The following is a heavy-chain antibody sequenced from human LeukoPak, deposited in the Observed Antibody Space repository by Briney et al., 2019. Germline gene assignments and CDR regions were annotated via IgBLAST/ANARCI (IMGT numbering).Heavy chain of an antibody. CDR2: LSGSGGGT. CDR1: GFTFSNYA. V-gene: IGHV3-23*01. Sequence: GGSLRLSCAASGFTFSNYAMNWVRQAPGKGLEWVSALSGSGGGTYFADSVKGRFTISRDNSKYTLYLQMNSLRVEDTAEYFCARGNWNDWPQAGYYFGYWGQGTLVTVSS. J-gene: IGHJ4*02. CDR3: ARGNWNDWPQAGYYFGY. D-gene: IGHD1-20*01.